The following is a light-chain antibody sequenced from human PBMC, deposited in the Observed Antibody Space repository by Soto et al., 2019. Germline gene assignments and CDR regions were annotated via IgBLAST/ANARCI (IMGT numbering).Light chain of an antibody. CDR3: SSYAGFNNFV. CDR1: SSDVGAYNY. V-gene: IGLV2-8*01. J-gene: IGLJ1*01. Sequence: SVLPQPPSASVSPGQSVTISCTGTSSDVGAYNYVSWYQQHPGKAPKLMIYEVTNRPSGVPDRFSASKSGDTASLTVSGLQAEDEADYFCSSYAGFNNFVFGTGTKVTVL. CDR2: EVT.